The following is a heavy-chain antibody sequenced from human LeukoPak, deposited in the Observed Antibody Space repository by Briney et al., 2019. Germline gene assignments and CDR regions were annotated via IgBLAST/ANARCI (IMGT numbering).Heavy chain of an antibody. CDR1: GFTFSSYA. V-gene: IGHV3-23*01. CDR3: AKDLDYYDSSPFDY. Sequence: SGGSLRLSCAASGFTFSSYAMSWVRQAPGKGLEWVSAISGSGGSTYYADSVKGRFTISRDNSKNTLYLQMNSLRAEDTAVYYCAKDLDYYDSSPFDYWGQGTLVTVSS. J-gene: IGHJ4*02. CDR2: ISGSGGST. D-gene: IGHD3-22*01.